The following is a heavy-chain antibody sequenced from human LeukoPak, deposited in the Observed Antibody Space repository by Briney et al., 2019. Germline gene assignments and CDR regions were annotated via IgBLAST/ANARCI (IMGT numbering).Heavy chain of an antibody. CDR2: ISSSSSYI. D-gene: IGHD1-1*01. CDR3: ARDPPGTGHYFDY. V-gene: IGHV3-21*01. CDR1: GSTFSSYS. Sequence: PGGSLRLSRAASGSTFSSYSMNWVRQAPGKGLEWVSSISSSSSYIYYADSVKGRFTISRDNAKNSLYLQMNSLRAEDTAVYYCARDPPGTGHYFDYWGQGTLVTVSS. J-gene: IGHJ4*02.